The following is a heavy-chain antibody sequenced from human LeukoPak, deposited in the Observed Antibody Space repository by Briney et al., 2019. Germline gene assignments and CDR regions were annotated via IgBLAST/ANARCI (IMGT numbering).Heavy chain of an antibody. V-gene: IGHV3-11*01. CDR3: ARDRRSEDSSGYFFDY. Sequence: GGSLRLYCAASGFTFSDYYMSWIRQAQGNGLEWVSYISSSGSTIYYADSVKGRFTISRDNAKNSLYLQMNSLRAEDTAVYYCARDRRSEDSSGYFFDYWGQGTLVTVSS. CDR2: ISSSGSTI. J-gene: IGHJ4*02. D-gene: IGHD3-22*01. CDR1: GFTFSDYY.